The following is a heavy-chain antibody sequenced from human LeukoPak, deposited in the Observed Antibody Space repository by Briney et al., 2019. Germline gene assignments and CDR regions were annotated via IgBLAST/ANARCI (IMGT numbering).Heavy chain of an antibody. CDR1: GFTFSSYS. V-gene: IGHV3-48*01. CDR2: ITASGTAM. CDR3: ARVAGTIRIWPQPFGDGMDV. Sequence: PGGSLRLSCAASGFTFSSYSMNWVRQAPGKGLEWVSHITASGTAMFYADSVKGRFTISRDNSKNTLYLQMNSLRAEDTALYYCARVAGTIRIWPQPFGDGMDVWGQGTTVTVSS. D-gene: IGHD3-16*01. J-gene: IGHJ6*02.